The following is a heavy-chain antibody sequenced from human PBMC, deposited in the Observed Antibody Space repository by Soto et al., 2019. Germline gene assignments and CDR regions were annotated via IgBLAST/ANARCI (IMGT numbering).Heavy chain of an antibody. CDR3: ARDRGSYGMDV. V-gene: IGHV4-31*03. J-gene: IGHJ6*02. CDR2: VSPSGTT. Sequence: QVQLQEQCPGLVKPSQTLSLTCTVSGDSISVGYYWSWIRQHPGKGLEWIGYVSPSGTTYYNPSHQSRISISTDTSKNQFSLEVSSVTAADTAVYYCARDRGSYGMDVWCQGTKVTVSS. CDR1: GDSISVGYY. D-gene: IGHD6-25*01.